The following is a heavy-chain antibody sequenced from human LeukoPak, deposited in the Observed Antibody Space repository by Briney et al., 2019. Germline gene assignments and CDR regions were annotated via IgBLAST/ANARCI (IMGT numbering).Heavy chain of an antibody. D-gene: IGHD2-2*01. CDR1: GFTFSRYS. V-gene: IGHV3-21*01. CDR2: ISSSSSFI. Sequence: PGGSLRLSCAASGFTFSRYSMNWVRQAPGKGLEWVSSISSSSSFIYYADSVKGRFTISRDNAKNSLYLRMNSLRAEDTAVYYCARDPPLGSCSTISCPHLDYWGQGTLVTVSS. J-gene: IGHJ4*02. CDR3: ARDPPLGSCSTISCPHLDY.